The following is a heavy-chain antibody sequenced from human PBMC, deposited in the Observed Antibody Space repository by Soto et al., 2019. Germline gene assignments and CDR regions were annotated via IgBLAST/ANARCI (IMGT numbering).Heavy chain of an antibody. Sequence: SETLSLTCAVYGGSFSGYYWSWIRQPPGKGLEWIGEINHSGSTNYNPSLKSRATISVDTSKSQFSLNLRSVTAADTAVYYCARQYFYGSGSSPNWFDPWGQGTVVT. CDR3: ARQYFYGSGSSPNWFDP. CDR1: GGSFSGYY. D-gene: IGHD3-10*01. CDR2: INHSGST. J-gene: IGHJ5*02. V-gene: IGHV4-34*01.